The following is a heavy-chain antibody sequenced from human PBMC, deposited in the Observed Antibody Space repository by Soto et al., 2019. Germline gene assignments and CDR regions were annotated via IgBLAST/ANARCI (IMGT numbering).Heavy chain of an antibody. J-gene: IGHJ3*02. CDR1: GGSISSSSYY. D-gene: IGHD3-3*01. CDR2: IYYSGST. CDR3: ARIDFWSGYYGSDAFDI. Sequence: SESLSRTCTVSGGSISSSSYYWGWIREPPGKGLEWIGSIYYSGSTYYNPSLKSRVTISVDTSKNQFSLKLSSVTAADTAVYYCARIDFWSGYYGSDAFDIWGQGTMVT. V-gene: IGHV4-39*01.